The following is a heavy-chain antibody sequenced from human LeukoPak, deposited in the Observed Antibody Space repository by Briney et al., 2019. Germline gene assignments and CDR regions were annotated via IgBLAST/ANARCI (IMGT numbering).Heavy chain of an antibody. D-gene: IGHD4-23*01. CDR3: ARARTTVVTRDAFDI. CDR2: IYYSGST. CDR1: GGSISSGDYY. V-gene: IGHV4-30-4*01. J-gene: IGHJ3*02. Sequence: SETLSLTCTVSGGSISSGDYYWSWIRQPPGKGLEWIGYIYYSGSTYYNPFLKSRVTISVDTSKNQFSLKLSSVTAADTAVYYCARARTTVVTRDAFDIWGQGTMVTVSS.